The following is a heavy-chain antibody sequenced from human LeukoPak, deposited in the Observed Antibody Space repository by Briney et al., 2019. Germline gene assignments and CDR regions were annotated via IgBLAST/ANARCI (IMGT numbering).Heavy chain of an antibody. CDR2: ISYDGSNK. V-gene: IGHV3-30*18. CDR1: GFTFSSYG. J-gene: IGHJ4*02. CDR3: AKFYGGLNFDY. Sequence: GGSLRLSCAASGFTFSSYGMHWVRQAPGKGQEWVAVISYDGSNKYYADSVKGRFTISRDNSKNTLYLQMNSLRAEDTAVYYCAKFYGGLNFDYWGQGTLVTVSS. D-gene: IGHD4-23*01.